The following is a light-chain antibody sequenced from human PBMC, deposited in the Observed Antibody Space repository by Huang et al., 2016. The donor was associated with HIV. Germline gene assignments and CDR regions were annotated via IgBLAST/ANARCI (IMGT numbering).Light chain of an antibody. J-gene: IGKJ2*01. Sequence: DIQMTQSPSSLSAFVGDRVTITCRASQGIVNSLAWYQQKPGKAPKLLLYEASTLESGVPSRFSGSGSGTDYTLTINSLQPDDFATFYCQQYSAFPYTFGQGTKLEIK. CDR2: EAS. CDR1: QGIVNS. V-gene: IGKV1-NL1*01. CDR3: QQYSAFPYT.